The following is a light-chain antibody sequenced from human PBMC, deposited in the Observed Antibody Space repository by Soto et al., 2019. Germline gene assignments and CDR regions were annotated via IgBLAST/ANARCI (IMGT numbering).Light chain of an antibody. CDR3: AAWDGSLSGWV. V-gene: IGLV1-47*01. Sequence: QSVLTQPPSASGTPGQRDTISCSGSSSNIGSNYVYWYQQLPGTAPKLLIYKNNQRPSGVPDRFSGSKSGTSASLAISGLRSEDEADYYCAAWDGSLSGWVFGGGTKLTVL. CDR1: SSNIGSNY. CDR2: KNN. J-gene: IGLJ3*02.